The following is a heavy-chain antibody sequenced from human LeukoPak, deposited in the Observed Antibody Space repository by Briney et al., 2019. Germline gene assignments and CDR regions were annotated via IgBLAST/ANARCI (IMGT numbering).Heavy chain of an antibody. CDR2: IKQDGSEK. D-gene: IGHD3-22*01. CDR1: GFTFSSYW. Sequence: GGSLRLSCAASGFTFSSYWMSWVRQAPGKGLEWVANIKQDGSEKYYADSVKGRFTISRDNSKNTLYLQMNSLRAEDTAVYYCARTDSSGYLYYWGQGTLVTVSS. CDR3: ARTDSSGYLYY. J-gene: IGHJ4*02. V-gene: IGHV3-7*01.